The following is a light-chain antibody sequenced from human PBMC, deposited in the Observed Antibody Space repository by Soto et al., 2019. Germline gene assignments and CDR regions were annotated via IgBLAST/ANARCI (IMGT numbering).Light chain of an antibody. CDR1: QNISIY. J-gene: IGKJ5*01. V-gene: IGKV3-11*01. CDR3: QQCSNWPPEIT. Sequence: EIVLTQSPATLSLSPGERATLSCRASQNISIYLAWYQQRPGQAPRLLIYDASNRATGIPARFSGSGSGTDFTITISSLEPADFAVYDCQQCSNWPPEITFGQGTRLDIK. CDR2: DAS.